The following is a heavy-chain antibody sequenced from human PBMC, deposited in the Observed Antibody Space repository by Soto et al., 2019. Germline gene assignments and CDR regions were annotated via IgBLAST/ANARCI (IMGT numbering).Heavy chain of an antibody. CDR2: INSDGSST. J-gene: IGHJ3*02. Sequence: EVQLVESGGGLVQPGGSLRLSCAASGFTFSSYWMHWVRQAPGKGLVWVSRINSDGSSTSYADSVKGRFTISRDNAKXXXXXXXXXXXXXXXXXXXXXXXIDAFDIWGQGTMVTVSS. CDR1: GFTFSSYW. V-gene: IGHV3-74*01. CDR3: XXXIDAFDI.